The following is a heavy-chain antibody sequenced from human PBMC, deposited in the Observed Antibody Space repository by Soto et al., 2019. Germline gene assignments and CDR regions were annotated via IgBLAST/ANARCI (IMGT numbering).Heavy chain of an antibody. CDR2: IGASGDIT. J-gene: IGHJ4*02. D-gene: IGHD2-21*02. CDR3: AKDDFTDRGDDYFDY. Sequence: SGSSFTNFATSWVRQAPGKGLEWVAGIGASGDITWYADSVKGRLSISRDNSKNTLYLQLNSLRFEDTAVYYCAKDDFTDRGDDYFDYWGPGTLVTVSS. CDR1: GSSFTNFA. V-gene: IGHV3-23*01.